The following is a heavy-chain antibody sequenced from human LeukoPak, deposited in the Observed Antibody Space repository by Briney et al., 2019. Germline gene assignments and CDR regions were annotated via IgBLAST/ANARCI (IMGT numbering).Heavy chain of an antibody. J-gene: IGHJ4*02. CDR3: ARTLLYYDSSGYYYGDY. CDR1: GGTFSNYA. V-gene: IGHV1-69*05. CDR2: VIPIFSTA. D-gene: IGHD3-22*01. Sequence: SVKVSCKASGGTFSNYAIGWVRQAPGQGLEWMGGVIPIFSTANYAQKLQGRVTMTTDTSTSTAYMELRSLRSDDTAVYYCARTLLYYDSSGYYYGDYWGQGTLVTVSS.